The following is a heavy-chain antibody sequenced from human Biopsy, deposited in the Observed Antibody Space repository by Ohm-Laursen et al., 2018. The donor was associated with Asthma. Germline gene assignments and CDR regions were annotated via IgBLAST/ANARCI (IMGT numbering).Heavy chain of an antibody. CDR3: ARRITIFGVVQKDHGMDA. J-gene: IGHJ6*02. D-gene: IGHD3-3*01. CDR2: ISYGGKT. Sequence: PLDTLSLTCTVSGGSMTPTSHYWDWIRQAPGKGLEWIGYISYGGKTSYNPSLKNRVTISRDTSKNQFSLRLTSVTAADTAVYFCARRITIFGVVQKDHGMDAWGQGTTVIVSS. CDR1: GGSMTPTSHY. V-gene: IGHV4-39*01.